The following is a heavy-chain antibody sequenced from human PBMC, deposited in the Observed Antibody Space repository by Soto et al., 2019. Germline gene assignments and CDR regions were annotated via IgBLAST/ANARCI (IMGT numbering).Heavy chain of an antibody. Sequence: SETLSLTCTVSGASIRSGCYYWSWIRQHPGKGLEWIGYIYYSGSTYYNPSLKSRDTISVDTSKNQFSLKLSAVTAADTAVYYCARGGHSSSSGLSWGQGTLVTVSS. V-gene: IGHV4-31*03. D-gene: IGHD6-6*01. CDR2: IYYSGST. CDR3: ARGGHSSSSGLS. J-gene: IGHJ4*02. CDR1: GASIRSGCYY.